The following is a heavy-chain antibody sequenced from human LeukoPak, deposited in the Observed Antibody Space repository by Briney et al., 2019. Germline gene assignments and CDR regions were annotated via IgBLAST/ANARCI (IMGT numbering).Heavy chain of an antibody. J-gene: IGHJ4*02. CDR1: GGSINSDYW. Sequence: PXETLSLTCAVSGGSINSDYWWSGGRQSPGKGVECIREIYHTGRVNNNLSLESRVTISRDRSKNQFSLMLRSVPPADTAVYYCARLDDFLSAYNYWGQGILVTVSS. CDR3: ARLDDFLSAYNY. V-gene: IGHV4-4*02. CDR2: IYHTGRV. D-gene: IGHD3-3*01.